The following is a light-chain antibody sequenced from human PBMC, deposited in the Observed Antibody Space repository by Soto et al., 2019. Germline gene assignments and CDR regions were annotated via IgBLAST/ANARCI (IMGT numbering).Light chain of an antibody. J-gene: IGKJ5*01. V-gene: IGKV1-39*01. CDR2: GAS. CDR1: QSIGTY. CDR3: QESYSIPIT. Sequence: DIQMTQSPSSLSASAGDRVTVTCRASQSIGTYLNWYQHKVGKAPKLLIYGASTLYSGVPSRFSGSGSGTDFTLTISSLQPEDSATYFCQESYSIPITFGQGTRLEIK.